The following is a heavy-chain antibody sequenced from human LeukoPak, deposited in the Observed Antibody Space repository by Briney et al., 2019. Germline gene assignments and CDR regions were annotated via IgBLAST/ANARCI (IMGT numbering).Heavy chain of an antibody. CDR1: GGSLSSGGYS. D-gene: IGHD6-13*01. V-gene: IGHV4-30-2*01. CDR2: IYHSGST. Sequence: PSETLSLTCAVSGGSLSSGGYSWSWLRQPPGTGLEWLGYIYHSGSTYYNPSLKSRVTISVDRSKNQFSLKLSSVTAADTAVYYCASLNARYSSSSDYWGQGTLVTVSS. CDR3: ASLNARYSSSSDY. J-gene: IGHJ4*02.